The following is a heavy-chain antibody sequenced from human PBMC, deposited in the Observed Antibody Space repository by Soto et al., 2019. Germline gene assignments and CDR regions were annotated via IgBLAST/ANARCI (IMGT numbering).Heavy chain of an antibody. J-gene: IGHJ3*02. V-gene: IGHV3-23*01. CDR3: AKDHTVVTRDAFDI. D-gene: IGHD3-22*01. CDR2: ISDSGTGT. CDR1: GFTFSSDA. Sequence: EVQILESGGGLVQPGGSLRLSCAASGFTFSSDAMYWVRQAPGKGLAWVSGISDSGTGTYYADSVKGRFTISRDNSKNTVYLQMKSLRVEDTAVYYCAKDHTVVTRDAFDIWGQGTMVNVSS.